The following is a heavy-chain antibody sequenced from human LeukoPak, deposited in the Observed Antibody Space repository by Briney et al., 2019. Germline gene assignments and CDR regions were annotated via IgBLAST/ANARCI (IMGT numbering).Heavy chain of an antibody. CDR2: TYYRSTWYN. Sequence: SQTLSLTCAISGDSVSSNSVTWNWIRQSPSRGLEWLGRTYYRSTWYNDYAVSVRGRITVNPDTSKNQFSLHLISVTPGDTAVYYCARRLTQYDCFDPWGQGILVTISS. V-gene: IGHV6-1*01. CDR1: GDSVSSNSVT. J-gene: IGHJ5*02. D-gene: IGHD2-2*01. CDR3: ARRLTQYDCFDP.